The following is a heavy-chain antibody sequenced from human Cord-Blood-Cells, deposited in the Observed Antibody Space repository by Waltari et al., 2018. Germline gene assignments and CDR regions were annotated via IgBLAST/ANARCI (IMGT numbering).Heavy chain of an antibody. J-gene: IGHJ6*02. D-gene: IGHD4-17*01. CDR1: GDSVSSNSAA. Sequence: QVQLQQSGPGLVKPSQTLSLTCAISGDSVSSNSAAWNWIRQSPSRGLEWLGRTYYRSKWYNDYAVSVKSRITINPDTSKNQFSLQLNSVTPEDTAVYYCARGLDTRDYGLYYYYGMDVWGQGTTVTVSS. CDR2: TYYRSKWYN. CDR3: ARGLDTRDYGLYYYYGMDV. V-gene: IGHV6-1*01.